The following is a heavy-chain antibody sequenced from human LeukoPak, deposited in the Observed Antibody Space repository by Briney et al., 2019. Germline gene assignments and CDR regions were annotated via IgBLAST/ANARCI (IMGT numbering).Heavy chain of an antibody. Sequence: GGSLRLSCAAPGFTFSSYAMHWVRQAPGKGLEYVSAISSNGGSTYYANSVKGRFTISRDNSKNPLYLQMGSLRAEDMAVYYCAREKFNGDHGDYYGMDVWGQGTTVTVSS. J-gene: IGHJ6*02. CDR3: AREKFNGDHGDYYGMDV. CDR2: ISSNGGST. D-gene: IGHD4-17*01. V-gene: IGHV3-64*01. CDR1: GFTFSSYA.